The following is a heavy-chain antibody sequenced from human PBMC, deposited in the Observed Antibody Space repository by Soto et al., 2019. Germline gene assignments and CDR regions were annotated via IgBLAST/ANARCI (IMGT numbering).Heavy chain of an antibody. Sequence: SETLSLTCTVSGGSISSSSYYWGWIRQPPGKGLEWIGSIYYSGTTYYNPSLKSRVTISVDTSKNQFSLKLSSVTAADTAVYYCARHRGYYDILTGYYTELNFDYWGQGTLVTVPS. V-gene: IGHV4-39*01. D-gene: IGHD3-9*01. CDR1: GGSISSSSYY. J-gene: IGHJ4*02. CDR2: IYYSGTT. CDR3: ARHRGYYDILTGYYTELNFDY.